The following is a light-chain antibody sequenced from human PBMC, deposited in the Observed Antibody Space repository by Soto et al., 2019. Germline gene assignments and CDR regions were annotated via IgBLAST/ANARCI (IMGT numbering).Light chain of an antibody. V-gene: IGLV1-44*01. J-gene: IGLJ1*01. CDR1: NSNIASNT. CDR2: YNN. CDR3: AAWDDTLKRYV. Sequence: QPVLTQPPSASETPGQTVSISCSGSNSNIASNTVNWYQHLPGTAPKLLIYYNNQRPSWVPDRFSGSKSGTSASLAISGLQSEDESDYYCAAWDDTLKRYVFGTGTKVTVL.